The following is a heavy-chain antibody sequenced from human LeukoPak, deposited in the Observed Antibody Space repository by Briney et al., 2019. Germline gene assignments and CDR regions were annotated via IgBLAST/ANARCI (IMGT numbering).Heavy chain of an antibody. J-gene: IGHJ4*02. D-gene: IGHD1-26*01. CDR2: ISPSSHDI. V-gene: IGHV3-11*06. Sequence: GGSLRLSCVVSGFSFSDSYMTWLRQTPGKGLESLAYISPSSHDIYYADSVKGRFTISRDNAKNSLSLQMNSLRAEDTAVYYCARGSYYFDYWGQGTLVTVSS. CDR1: GFSFSDSY. CDR3: ARGSYYFDY.